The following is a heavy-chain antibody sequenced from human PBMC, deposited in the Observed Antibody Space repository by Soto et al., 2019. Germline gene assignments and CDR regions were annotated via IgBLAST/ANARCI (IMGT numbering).Heavy chain of an antibody. J-gene: IGHJ4*02. Sequence: LRLSCAASGFTFSSYRMNWVRQAPGKGLEWVSHITNDGNTMYYEDSVKGRFTISRDNAKNSLYLQMNSLRAEDTAIYYCARDLRNSGSFEFDYWGQGALVTVSS. CDR3: ARDLRNSGSFEFDY. CDR1: GFTFSSYR. D-gene: IGHD3-10*01. V-gene: IGHV3-48*01. CDR2: ITNDGNTM.